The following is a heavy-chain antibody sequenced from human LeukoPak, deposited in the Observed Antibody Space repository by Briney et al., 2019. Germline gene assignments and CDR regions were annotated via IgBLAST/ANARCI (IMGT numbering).Heavy chain of an antibody. CDR1: GYTFMSHY. J-gene: IGHJ6*03. CDR2: IIPIFGTA. D-gene: IGHD3-10*01. V-gene: IGHV1-69*13. CDR3: ATGPYYYGSGSSYYYYMDV. Sequence: SVKVSCKASGYTFMSHYMHWVRQAPGQGLEWMGGIIPIFGTANYAQKFQGRVTITADESTSTAYMELSSLRSEDTAVYYCATGPYYYGSGSSYYYYMDVWGKGTTVTISS.